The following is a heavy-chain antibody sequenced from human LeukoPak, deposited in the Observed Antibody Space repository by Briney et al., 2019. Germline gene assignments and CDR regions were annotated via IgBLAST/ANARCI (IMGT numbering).Heavy chain of an antibody. J-gene: IGHJ4*02. CDR1: GGSISGSY. CDR2: IHSSGTT. Sequence: SETLSLTCIVSGGSISGSYWSWIRQSPGKGLEWLGYIHSSGTTNYNPSLKSRVTMSVDTSKNQFSLKLNSVTTADTGVYYCARVYGSCSGGGCYFFDYWGQGTLVTVSS. V-gene: IGHV4-59*01. CDR3: ARVYGSCSGGGCYFFDY. D-gene: IGHD2-15*01.